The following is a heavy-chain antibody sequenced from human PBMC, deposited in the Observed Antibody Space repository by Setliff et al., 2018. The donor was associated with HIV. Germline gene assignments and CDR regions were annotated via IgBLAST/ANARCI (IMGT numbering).Heavy chain of an antibody. V-gene: IGHV4-34*01. J-gene: IGHJ3*02. Sequence: TSETLSLTCAVYGGSFSGYYWTWIRQCPGKGLEWIGEINQSGITNYNPSLKSRLTISVDTSKNQFSLRLTSVTAADTAIYFCARGQTTTTLSTLRGRAFDIWGQGTTVTVSS. CDR1: GGSFSGYY. CDR3: ARGQTTTTLSTLRGRAFDI. CDR2: INQSGIT. D-gene: IGHD4-4*01.